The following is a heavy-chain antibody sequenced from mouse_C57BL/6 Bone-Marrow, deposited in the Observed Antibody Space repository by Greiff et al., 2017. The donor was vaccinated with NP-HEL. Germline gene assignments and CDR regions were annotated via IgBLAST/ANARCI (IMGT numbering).Heavy chain of an antibody. J-gene: IGHJ2*01. CDR3: ARRKVGLLLDD. CDR2: IYPGSGNT. CDR1: GYSFTSYY. V-gene: IGHV1-66*01. D-gene: IGHD2-3*01. Sequence: VQLQESGPELVKPGASVKISCKASGYSFTSYYIHWVKQRPGQGLEWIGWIYPGSGNTKYNEKFKGKATLTADTSSSTAYMQLSSLTSEDSAVYYCARRKVGLLLDDWGQGTTLTVSS.